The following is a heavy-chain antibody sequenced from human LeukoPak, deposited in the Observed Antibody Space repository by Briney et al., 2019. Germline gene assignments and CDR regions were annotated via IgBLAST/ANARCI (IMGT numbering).Heavy chain of an antibody. V-gene: IGHV3-64*01. CDR1: GFTFSSYA. Sequence: PGGSLRLSCAASGFTFSSYAMHWVRQAPGKGLEYVSAISSNGGSTYYANSVKGRFTISRDNSKNTLYLQMGSLRAEDMAVYYCARAVLANYFDYWGQGTLVTVSS. CDR3: ARAVLANYFDY. J-gene: IGHJ4*02. CDR2: ISSNGGST. D-gene: IGHD1-14*01.